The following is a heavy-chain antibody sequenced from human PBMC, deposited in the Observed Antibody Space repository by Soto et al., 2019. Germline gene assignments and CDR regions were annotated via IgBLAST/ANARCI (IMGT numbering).Heavy chain of an antibody. CDR1: GFIFSTSA. V-gene: IGHV3-23*01. Sequence: EVPLLESGGNLVQPGGSLRLSCVASGFIFSTSAMSWIRQAPGKGRAWVSAIGVSGGSTYYADSVKGRFTISRDNSKITLYLEMNSLRAEDKAVYYCATGPTIFGVIIVAEYYYGMDVWGQGTTVTVSS. J-gene: IGHJ6*02. CDR3: ATGPTIFGVIIVAEYYYGMDV. D-gene: IGHD3-3*01. CDR2: IGVSGGST.